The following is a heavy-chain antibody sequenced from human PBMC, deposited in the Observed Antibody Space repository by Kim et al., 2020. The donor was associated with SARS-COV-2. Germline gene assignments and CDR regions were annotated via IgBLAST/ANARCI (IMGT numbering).Heavy chain of an antibody. D-gene: IGHD3-9*01. Sequence: YAQKFQGRVTITAGKATSTAYMELSSLRSEDTAVYYCARDTRYFDWTTDYWGQGTLVTVSS. V-gene: IGHV1-69*04. CDR3: ARDTRYFDWTTDY. J-gene: IGHJ4*02.